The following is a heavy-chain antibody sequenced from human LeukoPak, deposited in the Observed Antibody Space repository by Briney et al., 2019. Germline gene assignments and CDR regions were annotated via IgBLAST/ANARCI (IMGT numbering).Heavy chain of an antibody. D-gene: IGHD2-2*01. J-gene: IGHJ5*02. Sequence: GGSLRLSCAASGFTFSSYAMSWVRQAPGKGLEWVSAISGSGGSTYYADSVKGRFTISRDNSKNTLYLQVNSLRAEDTAVYYCASSLYCSTTSCYDNWFDPWGQGTLVTVSS. CDR2: ISGSGGST. V-gene: IGHV3-23*01. CDR3: ASSLYCSTTSCYDNWFDP. CDR1: GFTFSSYA.